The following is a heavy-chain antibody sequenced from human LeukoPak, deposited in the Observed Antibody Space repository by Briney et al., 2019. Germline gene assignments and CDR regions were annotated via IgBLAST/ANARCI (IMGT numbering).Heavy chain of an antibody. CDR3: ARDYDSSGYYGNDAFDI. CDR1: GGSFSGYY. V-gene: IGHV4-34*01. Sequence: SETLSLTCAVYGGSFSGYYWSWIRQPPGKGLEWIGEINHSGSTNYNPSLKGRVTISVDTSKNQFSLKLSSVTAADTAVYYCARDYDSSGYYGNDAFDIWGQGTMVTVSS. CDR2: INHSGST. J-gene: IGHJ3*02. D-gene: IGHD3-22*01.